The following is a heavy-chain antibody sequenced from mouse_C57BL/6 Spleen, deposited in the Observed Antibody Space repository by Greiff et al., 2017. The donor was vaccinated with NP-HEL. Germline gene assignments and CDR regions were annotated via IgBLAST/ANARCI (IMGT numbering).Heavy chain of an antibody. D-gene: IGHD1-1*01. V-gene: IGHV5-12*01. CDR3: ARLYGSSYFDY. J-gene: IGHJ2*01. CDR1: GFTFSDYY. Sequence: EVHLVESGGGLVQPGGSLKLSCAASGFTFSDYYMYWVRQTPEKRLEWVAYISNGGGSTYYPDTVKGRFTISRDNAKNTLYLQMSRLKSEDTAMYYCARLYGSSYFDYWGQGTTLTVSS. CDR2: ISNGGGST.